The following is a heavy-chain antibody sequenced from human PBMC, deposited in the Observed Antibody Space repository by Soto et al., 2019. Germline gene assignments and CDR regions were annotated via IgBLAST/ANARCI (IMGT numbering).Heavy chain of an antibody. CDR1: GYTFTSYA. CDR3: ARDWVIEYSSSAGALDI. J-gene: IGHJ3*02. CDR2: INAGNGNT. D-gene: IGHD6-6*01. V-gene: IGHV1-3*01. Sequence: ASVKVSCKASGYTFTSYAMHWVRQAPGQRLEWMGWINAGNGNTKYSQKFQGRVTITRDTSASTAYMELSSLRSEDTAVYYCARDWVIEYSSSAGALDIWGQGTMVTVSS.